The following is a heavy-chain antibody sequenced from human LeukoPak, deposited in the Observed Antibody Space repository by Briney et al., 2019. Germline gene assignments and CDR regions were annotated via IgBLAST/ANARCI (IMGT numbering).Heavy chain of an antibody. CDR1: VGSISGYF. Sequence: PSETLSLTCTVSVGSISGYFWSWVRQAPGTGLDWIGHIYYSGATNYNPSLRSRVTISVDTSKNQFSLKLRSVTAADTAVYYSARAQYSGSCFDYWGQGTLVTVSS. J-gene: IGHJ4*03. V-gene: IGHV4-59*12. CDR2: IYYSGAT. CDR3: ARAQYSGSCFDY. D-gene: IGHD1-26*01.